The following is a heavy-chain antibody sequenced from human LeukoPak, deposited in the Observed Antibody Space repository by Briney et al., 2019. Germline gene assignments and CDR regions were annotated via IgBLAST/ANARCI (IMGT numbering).Heavy chain of an antibody. CDR1: GYTLTELS. CDR3: ATGRVVVAATMGDTRLDY. D-gene: IGHD2-15*01. Sequence: GASVKVSCKVSGYTLTELSMHWVRQAPGKGLEWMGGFDPEDGETIYAQKFQGRVTMTEDTSTDTAYMERSSLISEDTAVYYCATGRVVVAATMGDTRLDYWGQGTLVTVSS. J-gene: IGHJ4*02. CDR2: FDPEDGET. V-gene: IGHV1-24*01.